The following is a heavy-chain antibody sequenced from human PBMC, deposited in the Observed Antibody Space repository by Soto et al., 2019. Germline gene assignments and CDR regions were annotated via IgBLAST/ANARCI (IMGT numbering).Heavy chain of an antibody. Sequence: PGGSLRLSFAASGYTFTSYAMSWVRQAPGRGLEWVSAISGSGGSTYYGDSVKGRFTISRDNSKNTLYLQMNSLRAEDTAVYYCAKGQLGHYDYIWGSYREDYWGQGTQVTVLL. V-gene: IGHV3-23*01. J-gene: IGHJ4*02. CDR2: ISGSGGST. CDR3: AKGQLGHYDYIWGSYREDY. D-gene: IGHD3-16*02. CDR1: GYTFTSYA.